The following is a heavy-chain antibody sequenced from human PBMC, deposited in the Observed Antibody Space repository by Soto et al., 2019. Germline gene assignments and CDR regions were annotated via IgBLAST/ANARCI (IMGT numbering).Heavy chain of an antibody. CDR1: GFTFSSYA. CDR2: ISYDGSNK. J-gene: IGHJ4*02. V-gene: IGHV3-30-3*01. D-gene: IGHD3-3*01. CDR3: ARVNSITIFGVPYRVADYFDY. Sequence: GGSLRLSCAASGFTFSSYAMHWVRQAPGKGLEWVAVISYDGSNKYYADSVKGRFTISRDNSKNTLYLQMNSLRAEDTAVYYCARVNSITIFGVPYRVADYFDYWGQGTLVTVSS.